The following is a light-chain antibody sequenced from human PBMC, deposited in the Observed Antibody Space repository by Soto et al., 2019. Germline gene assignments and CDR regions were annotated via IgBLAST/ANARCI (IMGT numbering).Light chain of an antibody. J-gene: IGKJ1*01. CDR2: GAS. Sequence: EIVMTQSPATLSVSPGERATLSCRASQCVSSNLAWYQQKPGQAPRLLIYGASTRATGIPARFSGSGSGTEFTLTISSLQSEDFAVYYCQQYNNRWTFGQGTKVDIK. CDR1: QCVSSN. V-gene: IGKV3-15*01. CDR3: QQYNNRWT.